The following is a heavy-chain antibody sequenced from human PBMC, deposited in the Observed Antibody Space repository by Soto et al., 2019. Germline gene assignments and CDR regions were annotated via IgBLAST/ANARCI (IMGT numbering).Heavy chain of an antibody. CDR1: GFTFSTYW. Sequence: PGGSLRLSCAASGFTFSTYWMHWVRQAPGKGLVWVSHINNDGSSTTYADSVKGRFTISRDNAKNTLYLQMNSLRAEDTAVYYCARDPGRSYGPDWGQGTLVTVSS. D-gene: IGHD1-26*01. J-gene: IGHJ4*02. CDR2: INNDGSST. CDR3: ARDPGRSYGPD. V-gene: IGHV3-74*01.